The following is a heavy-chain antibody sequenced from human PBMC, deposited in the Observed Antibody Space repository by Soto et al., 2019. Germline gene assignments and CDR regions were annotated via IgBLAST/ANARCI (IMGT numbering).Heavy chain of an antibody. J-gene: IGHJ4*02. CDR3: ARDLRLVGAVAGGSFGY. CDR2: ISAYNGNT. CDR1: GYTFTSYG. Sequence: QVQLVQSGAEVKKPGASVKVSCKASGYTFTSYGISWVRQAPRQGLEWMGWISAYNGNTNYAQKLQGRVTLNTNTSSSTACVELRSLRSDGTGVYHCARDLRLVGAVAGGSFGYWCQGTLVTVSS. D-gene: IGHD6-19*01. V-gene: IGHV1-18*01.